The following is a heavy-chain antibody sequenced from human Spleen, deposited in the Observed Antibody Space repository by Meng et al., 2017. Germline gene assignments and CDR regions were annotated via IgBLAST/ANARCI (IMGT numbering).Heavy chain of an antibody. V-gene: IGHV4-34*01. Sequence: SETLSLTCAGYGGYFSGHYWSWIRQSPGKGLEWIGEIHHSGRTNYNPSLKSRVTISVDTSKNKLSLKMSSVTAADTAVYYCATVPTYDVFTGYFMGRYYYGMDVWGQGTTVTVSS. D-gene: IGHD3-9*01. CDR2: IHHSGRT. J-gene: IGHJ6*02. CDR3: ATVPTYDVFTGYFMGRYYYGMDV. CDR1: GGYFSGHY.